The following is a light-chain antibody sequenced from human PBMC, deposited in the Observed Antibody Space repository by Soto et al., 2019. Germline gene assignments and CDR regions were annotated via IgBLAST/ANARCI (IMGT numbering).Light chain of an antibody. CDR1: QGIRNC. CDR3: QKYNSAPWT. Sequence: DIQMTQSPSSLSASVGDRVTITCRASQGIRNCLAWYQEKPGKVPKLLIYAASTLQSGVPSRFSGSGSGTEFTLTISSLQPADVATYYCQKYNSAPWTFGQGTKVEIK. J-gene: IGKJ1*01. V-gene: IGKV1-27*01. CDR2: AAS.